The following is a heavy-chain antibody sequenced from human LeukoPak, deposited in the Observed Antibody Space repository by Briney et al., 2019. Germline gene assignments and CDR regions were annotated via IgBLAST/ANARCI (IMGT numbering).Heavy chain of an antibody. CDR1: GGSISSYY. D-gene: IGHD6-13*01. CDR2: IYTSGST. V-gene: IGHV4-4*09. CDR3: ARRGSSSWYFDY. Sequence: SETLSLTCTVSGGSISSYYWSWIRQPPGKGLEWIGYIYTSGSTNYNPSLKSRVTISVGTSKNQFSLKLSSVTAADTAVYYCARRGSSSWYFDYWGQGTLVAVSS. J-gene: IGHJ4*02.